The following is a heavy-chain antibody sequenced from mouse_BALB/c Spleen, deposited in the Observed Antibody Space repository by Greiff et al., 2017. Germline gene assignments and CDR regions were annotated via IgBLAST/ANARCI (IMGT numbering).Heavy chain of an antibody. CDR1: GFTFTSYW. CDR2: INPSNGRT. J-gene: IGHJ1*01. D-gene: IGHD2-1*01. V-gene: IGHV1S81*02. Sequence: VQLQQPGAELVKPGASVKLSCTASGFTFTSYWMHWVQQTPGQGLEWIGEINPSNGRTNYNKKFNSKATLTVDKSSSTAYMLRSSLTAEDSAVYYCARNDGNYWYFDVWGAGTTVTVSS. CDR3: ARNDGNYWYFDV.